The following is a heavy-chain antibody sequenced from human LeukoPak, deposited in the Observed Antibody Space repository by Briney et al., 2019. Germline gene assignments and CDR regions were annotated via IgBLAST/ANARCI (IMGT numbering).Heavy chain of an antibody. CDR1: GDSVSSSSVA. V-gene: IGHV6-1*01. J-gene: IGHJ3*01. CDR2: TYYRSNWGN. D-gene: IGHD2-15*01. Sequence: SQTLSLTCAISGDSVSSSSVAWNWIRQSPSRGLEWLGRTYYRSNWGNNYAVSMRSRITIDPDTSKNQLSLQLGSVTPEDTAVYYCARSRGGNEAFDVWGQGTMVTVSS. CDR3: ARSRGGNEAFDV.